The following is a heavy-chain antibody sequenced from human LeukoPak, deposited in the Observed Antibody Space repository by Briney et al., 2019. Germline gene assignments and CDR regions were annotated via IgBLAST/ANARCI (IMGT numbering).Heavy chain of an antibody. V-gene: IGHV4-39*01. Sequence: SETLSLTCSVSGGSIGSSNYYWGWIRQPPGKGLEWIGSIYYSGSTYYNPSLKSRVTISVDTSKNQFSLKLSSVTAADTAVYYCARPHRAGWFDPWGQGTLVTVSS. CDR2: IYYSGST. D-gene: IGHD6-13*01. CDR3: ARPHRAGWFDP. CDR1: GGSIGSSNYY. J-gene: IGHJ5*02.